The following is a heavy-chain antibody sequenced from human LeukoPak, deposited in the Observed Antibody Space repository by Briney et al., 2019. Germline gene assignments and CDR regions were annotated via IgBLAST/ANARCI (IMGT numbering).Heavy chain of an antibody. CDR1: GYTFTDYY. CDR2: IKPNSGGT. CDR3: AGLPRYNWNEPLDY. Sequence: GASVTVSCKASGYTFTDYYIHWVRQAPGQGLEWMGCIKPNSGGTKYAKTFRGRVPMTGDTSIITAYMELSRLTCDDTAVYYCAGLPRYNWNEPLDYWGQGTLVTVSS. D-gene: IGHD1-20*01. J-gene: IGHJ4*02. V-gene: IGHV1-2*02.